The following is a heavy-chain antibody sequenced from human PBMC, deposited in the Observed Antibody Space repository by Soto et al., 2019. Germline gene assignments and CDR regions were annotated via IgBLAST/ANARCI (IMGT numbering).Heavy chain of an antibody. CDR3: ASMKDSSSWYPFFDY. CDR2: IYHSGST. D-gene: IGHD6-13*01. J-gene: IGHJ4*02. Sequence: SETLSLTCAVSGGSISSSNWWSWVRQPPGQGLEWIGEIYHSGSTNYNPSLKSRVTISVDKSKNQFSLKLSSVTAADTAVYYCASMKDSSSWYPFFDYWGQGTLVTVS. CDR1: GGSISSSNW. V-gene: IGHV4-4*02.